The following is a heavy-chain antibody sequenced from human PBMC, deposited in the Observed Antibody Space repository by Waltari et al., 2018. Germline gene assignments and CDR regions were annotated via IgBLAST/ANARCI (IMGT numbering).Heavy chain of an antibody. D-gene: IGHD1-26*01. CDR1: GYSISSGYY. Sequence: QVQLQESGPGLVKPSETLSLTCAVSGYSISSGYYWGWIRQPPGKGLEWIGSIYHSWRTYYNPALKIRFTISVDTSKNQFSLKLSSVTAADTAVYYCGLSGSYSTFDYWGQETLVTVSS. CDR3: GLSGSYSTFDY. V-gene: IGHV4-38-2*01. J-gene: IGHJ4*02. CDR2: IYHSWRT.